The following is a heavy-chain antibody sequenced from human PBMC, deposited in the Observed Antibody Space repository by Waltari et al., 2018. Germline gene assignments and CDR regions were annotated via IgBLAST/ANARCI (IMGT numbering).Heavy chain of an antibody. J-gene: IGHJ4*02. D-gene: IGHD7-27*01. Sequence: EVQLVESGGALVQPGGSLQLSCAASGLIFSYYALHWVLQASGKGLEWVGRIRSRTKGDATAYAESVQGRFTISRDDSKNTAYLEMNSLKTDDTAVYYCIRPFEMGIDWGQGTLVTVSS. V-gene: IGHV3-73*01. CDR1: GLIFSYYA. CDR2: IRSRTKGDAT. CDR3: IRPFEMGID.